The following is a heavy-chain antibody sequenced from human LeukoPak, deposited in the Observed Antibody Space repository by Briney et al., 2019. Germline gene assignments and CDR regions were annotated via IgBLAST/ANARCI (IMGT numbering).Heavy chain of an antibody. V-gene: IGHV3-23*01. Sequence: QPGGSLRLSCAASGFTFSSYAMSWVRQAPGKGLEWVSAISGSGGSTYYADSVKGRFTIYRDNPQNPLYLQMNSLRAEDTAVYYCAKDRDHYDSSGYQGTDAFDIWGQGTMVTVSS. CDR2: ISGSGGST. CDR1: GFTFSSYA. D-gene: IGHD3-22*01. J-gene: IGHJ3*02. CDR3: AKDRDHYDSSGYQGTDAFDI.